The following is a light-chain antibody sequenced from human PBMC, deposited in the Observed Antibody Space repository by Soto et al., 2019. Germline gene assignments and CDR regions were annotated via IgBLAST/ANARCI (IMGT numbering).Light chain of an antibody. CDR2: RNS. V-gene: IGLV1-40*01. Sequence: QSVLTQPPAVSGAPGQRVTISCTGSSSNIGAGYDVHWYQQLPGTAHKLLIYRNSNRPSGVPDRFSGSKSGTSASLAITGLQAEDEADYYCQSYDSSLSAVVFGGGTKVTVL. CDR1: SSNIGAGYD. J-gene: IGLJ2*01. CDR3: QSYDSSLSAVV.